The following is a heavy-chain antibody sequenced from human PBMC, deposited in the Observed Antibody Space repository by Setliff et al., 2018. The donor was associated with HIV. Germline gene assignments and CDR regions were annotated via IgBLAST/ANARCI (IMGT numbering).Heavy chain of an antibody. CDR1: GFTFSDYY. CDR3: ARVHRGGVGRQHWRSFDY. CDR2: ISGSGSTI. Sequence: GGSLRLSCAASGFTFSDYYMSWIRQAPGKGLEWVACISGSGSTIYYADSVKGRFTISRDNARNSLYVQMNSLRVEDTAVYFCARVHRGGVGRQHWRSFDYWGQGTLVTVSS. J-gene: IGHJ4*02. D-gene: IGHD1-1*01. V-gene: IGHV3-11*01.